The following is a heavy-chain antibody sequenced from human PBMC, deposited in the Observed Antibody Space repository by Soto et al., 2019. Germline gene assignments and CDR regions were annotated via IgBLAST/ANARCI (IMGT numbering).Heavy chain of an antibody. D-gene: IGHD2-2*01. CDR2: IWFDGSKK. V-gene: IGHV3-33*01. CDR1: GFAFMGDG. Sequence: GGSLRLSCAAAGFAFMGDGSHWVRQAPGKGLEWVALIWFDGSKKYYVDSVKGRFAVSRDNSKNTLYLQMNSLRVEDTAVYYCARDRLVPYGYGMDASGQGTTVTVSS. J-gene: IGHJ6*02. CDR3: ARDRLVPYGYGMDA.